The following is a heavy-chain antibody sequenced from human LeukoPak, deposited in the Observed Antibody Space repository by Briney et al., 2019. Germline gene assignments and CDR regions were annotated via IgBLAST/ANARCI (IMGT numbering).Heavy chain of an antibody. CDR1: GFTFSSYA. J-gene: IGHJ4*02. CDR2: ISGSGGST. D-gene: IGHD1-26*01. Sequence: PGGSLRLSCAASGFTFSSYAMSWVRQAPGKGLEWVSAISGSGGSTYYADSVKGRFTISRDNSKNTLYLQMNSLRAKDTAVYYCAKDPYSGSYFDYWGQGTLVTVSS. CDR3: AKDPYSGSYFDY. V-gene: IGHV3-23*01.